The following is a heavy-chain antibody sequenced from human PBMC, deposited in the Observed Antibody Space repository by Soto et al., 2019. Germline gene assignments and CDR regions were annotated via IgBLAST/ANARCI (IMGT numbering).Heavy chain of an antibody. D-gene: IGHD6-19*01. CDR2: MNPNSGNT. Sequence: ASVKVSCTASGYTFTSYDIKWVRQATGQGLEWMGWMNPNSGNTGYAQKFQGRVTMTRNTSISTAYMELSNLRSEDTAVYYCAVAVAGPTAIGYWGQGTLVTVSS. CDR1: GYTFTSYD. V-gene: IGHV1-8*01. J-gene: IGHJ4*02. CDR3: AVAVAGPTAIGY.